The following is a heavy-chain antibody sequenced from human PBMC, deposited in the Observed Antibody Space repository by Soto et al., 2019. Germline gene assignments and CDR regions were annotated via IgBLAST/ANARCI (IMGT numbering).Heavy chain of an antibody. D-gene: IGHD5-18*01. CDR3: VSDRGYGHASVPHS. J-gene: IGHJ4*02. V-gene: IGHV3-30*03. CDR2: ISYDGGLQ. Sequence: QAHLVESGGGVVQPGRSLRLSCAASGFTFTSYGMHWVRQAPGTRLEWVAVISYDGGLQHYADSVKGRFTISRDNSKNMVLLQMNILRAEDTAVYYCVSDRGYGHASVPHSWGQGTLVSVSS. CDR1: GFTFTSYG.